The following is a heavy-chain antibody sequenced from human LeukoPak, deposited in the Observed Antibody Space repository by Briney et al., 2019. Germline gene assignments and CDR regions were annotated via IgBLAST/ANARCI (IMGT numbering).Heavy chain of an antibody. CDR1: GGTFSSYA. D-gene: IGHD2-2*01. CDR3: ARGMGYCSSTSCYPYYYGMDV. Sequence: ASVKVSCKASGGTFSSYAISWVRQAPGQGLEWMGGIIPIFGTANYAQKFQGRVTITADESTSTAYMELSSLRSEDTAVYYCARGMGYCSSTSCYPYYYGMDVWGQGTTVTVSS. J-gene: IGHJ6*02. CDR2: IIPIFGTA. V-gene: IGHV1-69*13.